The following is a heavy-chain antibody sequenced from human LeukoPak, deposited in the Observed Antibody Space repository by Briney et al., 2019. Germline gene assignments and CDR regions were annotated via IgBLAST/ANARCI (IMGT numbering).Heavy chain of an antibody. CDR2: IFYSGST. CDR3: ARDLLRDYVWGSYKSPGTPVRRDY. CDR1: GGSISSGSYY. Sequence: SETLSLTCTVSGGSISSGSYYWSWIRQPAGKGLEWIGYIFYSGSTNYNPSLKSRVTISVDTSKNQFSLKLSSVTAADTAVYYCARDLLRDYVWGSYKSPGTPVRRDYWGQGTLVTVSS. D-gene: IGHD3-16*01. J-gene: IGHJ4*02. V-gene: IGHV4-61*10.